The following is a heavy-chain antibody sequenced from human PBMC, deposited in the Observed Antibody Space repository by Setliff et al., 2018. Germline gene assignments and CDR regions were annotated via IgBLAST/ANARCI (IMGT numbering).Heavy chain of an antibody. V-gene: IGHV4-30-4*08. CDR2: IHNSGTA. J-gene: IGHJ3*02. CDR1: GASVTSFDYY. Sequence: SETLSLTCTVSGASVTSFDYYWSWIRLPPGKGLEWIWYIHNSGTAYYNPSLRSRLTISVDTSKNQFSLKLNSVTAADTAVYYCARRLRESHAFHIWGQGTLVTVS. D-gene: IGHD2-15*01. CDR3: ARRLRESHAFHI.